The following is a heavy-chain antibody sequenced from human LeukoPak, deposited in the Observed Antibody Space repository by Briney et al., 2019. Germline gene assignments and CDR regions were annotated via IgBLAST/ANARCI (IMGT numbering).Heavy chain of an antibody. J-gene: IGHJ4*02. CDR3: ARSGGYSKLNY. Sequence: GASVKVSCKASGYTFTGYYMHWVRQAPGQGLEWMGWISAYNGNTNYARNLQGRVTMTTDTSTSTAYMELRSLRSDDTAVYYCARSGGYSKLNYWGQGTLVTVSS. V-gene: IGHV1-18*04. CDR1: GYTFTGYY. D-gene: IGHD4-11*01. CDR2: ISAYNGNT.